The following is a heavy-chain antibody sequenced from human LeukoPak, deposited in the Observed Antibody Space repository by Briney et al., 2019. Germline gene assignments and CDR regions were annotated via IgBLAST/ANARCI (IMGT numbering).Heavy chain of an antibody. V-gene: IGHV1-46*01. CDR3: AKEVRIAAAGFLDY. Sequence: GASVKVSCKASGYTFTSYYMQWVRQAPGQGLEWMGIINPSGGSTNYAQKFQGRVTMTRDTSTSTVYMELSSLRSEDTAVYYCAKEVRIAAAGFLDYWGQGTLVTISS. J-gene: IGHJ4*02. CDR1: GYTFTSYY. D-gene: IGHD6-13*01. CDR2: INPSGGST.